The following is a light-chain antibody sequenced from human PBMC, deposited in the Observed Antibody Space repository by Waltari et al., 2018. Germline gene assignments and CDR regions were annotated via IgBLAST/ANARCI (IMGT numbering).Light chain of an antibody. CDR3: QQYDDFPLT. Sequence: DIQMTHSPSSLSASVAARVTITCQASQDISNNLNWYQQKPGKAPKLLISYASTLERGVPLRFSGSGSGTSFTFIISSLQPEDIAIYFCQQYDDFPLTFGGGTKIEIK. V-gene: IGKV1-33*01. CDR1: QDISNN. J-gene: IGKJ4*01. CDR2: YAS.